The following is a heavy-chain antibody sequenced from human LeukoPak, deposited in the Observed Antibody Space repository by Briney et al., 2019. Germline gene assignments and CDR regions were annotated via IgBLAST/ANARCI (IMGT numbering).Heavy chain of an antibody. V-gene: IGHV3-23*01. CDR3: AKTGDYFDSTDYYRPDAFDI. CDR2: SSGSGSMT. CDR1: GITLRIYA. J-gene: IGHJ3*02. D-gene: IGHD3-22*01. Sequence: GGSLGLSCAGSGITLRIYAMTWVRQAPGKGLEWVSASSGSGSMTYYADSVKGRFTISRDKSNNTLYLQMNSLRAEDTALYYCAKTGDYFDSTDYYRPDAFDIWGQGTMVTVSS.